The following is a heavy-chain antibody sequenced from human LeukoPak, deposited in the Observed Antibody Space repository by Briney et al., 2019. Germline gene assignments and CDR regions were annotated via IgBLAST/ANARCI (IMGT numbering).Heavy chain of an antibody. Sequence: ETLSLTCAVYGGSFSGYYWSWIRQAPGKGLEWVSVIYSGGSTYYADSVKGRFTISRDNSKNTLYLQMNSLRAEDTAVYYCASRDLNDALGYWGQGTLVTVSS. CDR2: IYSGGST. D-gene: IGHD2-2*01. CDR3: ASRDLNDALGY. J-gene: IGHJ4*02. CDR1: GGSFSGYY. V-gene: IGHV3-53*01.